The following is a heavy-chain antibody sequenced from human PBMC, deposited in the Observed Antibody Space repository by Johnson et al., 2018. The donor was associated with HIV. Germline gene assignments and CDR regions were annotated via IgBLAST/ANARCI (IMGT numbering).Heavy chain of an antibody. J-gene: IGHJ3*02. Sequence: EVQVVESGGGVVQPGRSLRLSCAASGFTFSSYDMHWVRQATGKGLEWVSAIGTAGDTYYPGSVKGRFTISRDNSKNTLYLQMNSLRAEDTAVYYCARDGYSYGDAFDIWGQGTMVTVSS. CDR3: ARDGYSYGDAFDI. V-gene: IGHV3-13*01. D-gene: IGHD5-18*01. CDR2: IGTAGDT. CDR1: GFTFSSYD.